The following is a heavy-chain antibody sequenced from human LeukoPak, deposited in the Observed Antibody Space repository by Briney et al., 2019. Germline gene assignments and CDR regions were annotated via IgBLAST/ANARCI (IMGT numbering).Heavy chain of an antibody. V-gene: IGHV3-30*02. D-gene: IGHD4-17*01. J-gene: IGHJ3*02. CDR2: IRYDGSNK. Sequence: PGGSLRLSCAASGFTFSSYGMHWVRQAPGKGLEWVAFIRYDGSNKYYADSVRGRFTISRDNSKNTLYLQMNSLRAEDTAVYYCATTGARTTVFAFDIWGQGTMVTVSS. CDR3: ATTGARTTVFAFDI. CDR1: GFTFSSYG.